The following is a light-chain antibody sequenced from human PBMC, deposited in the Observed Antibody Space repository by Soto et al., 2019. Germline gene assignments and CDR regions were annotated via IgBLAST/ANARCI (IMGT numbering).Light chain of an antibody. CDR2: DVS. CDR1: SSDVGGYNY. V-gene: IGLV2-14*01. J-gene: IGLJ2*01. CDR3: SPYTRSSTHVV. Sequence: QSALTQPASVSGSPGQSITISCTGTSSDVGGYNYVSWYQQHPGKAPKLMIYDVSNRPSGVSNRFSGSKSGNTASLTISGLPAEDEADSYCSPYTRSSTHVVFGGGTKLTVL.